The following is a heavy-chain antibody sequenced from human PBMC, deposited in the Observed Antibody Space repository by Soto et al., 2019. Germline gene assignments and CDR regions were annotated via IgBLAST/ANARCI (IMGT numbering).Heavy chain of an antibody. CDR1: GYSFTSYW. D-gene: IGHD2-2*01. CDR2: IYPGDSDT. V-gene: IGHV5-51*01. J-gene: IGHJ6*02. CDR3: ERVGGYCSSTSCPYYYYGMDV. Sequence: GESLKISCKGSGYSFTSYWIGWVRQMPGKGLEWMGIIYPGDSDTRYSPSFQGQVSISADKSISTAYLQWSSLQASDTAMYYCERVGGYCSSTSCPYYYYGMDVWGQGTTVTVS.